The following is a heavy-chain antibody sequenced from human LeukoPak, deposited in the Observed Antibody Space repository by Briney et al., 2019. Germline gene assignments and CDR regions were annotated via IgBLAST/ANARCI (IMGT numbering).Heavy chain of an antibody. CDR1: GYTLTELS. J-gene: IGHJ4*02. CDR2: FDPEDGET. D-gene: IGHD1-26*01. CDR3: ATVRGGKWPPSYYFDY. V-gene: IGHV1-24*01. Sequence: ASVNVSCTVSGYTLTELSMHWVRQAPGKGLEWMGGFDPEDGETIYAQKFQGRVTMAEDTSTDTAYMELSSLRSEDTAVYYCATVRGGKWPPSYYFDYWGQGTLVTVSS.